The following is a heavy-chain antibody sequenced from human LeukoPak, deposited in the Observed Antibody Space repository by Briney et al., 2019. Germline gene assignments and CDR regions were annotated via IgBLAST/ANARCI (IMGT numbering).Heavy chain of an antibody. CDR2: IYHSGST. Sequence: SETLSLTCAVSGGSISSGGYSRSWIRQPPGKGLEWIGYIYHSGSTYYNPSLKSRVTISVDRSKNQFSLKLSSVTAADTAVYYCARVEGASSSWYIDYWGQGTLVTVSS. V-gene: IGHV4-30-2*01. D-gene: IGHD6-13*01. J-gene: IGHJ4*02. CDR1: GGSISSGGYS. CDR3: ARVEGASSSWYIDY.